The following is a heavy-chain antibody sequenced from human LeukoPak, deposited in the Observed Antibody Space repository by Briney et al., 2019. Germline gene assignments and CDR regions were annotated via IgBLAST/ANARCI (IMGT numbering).Heavy chain of an antibody. J-gene: IGHJ6*03. V-gene: IGHV3-48*01. D-gene: IGHD4-17*01. Sequence: GGSLRLSCAASGFTFSSYSMNWVRQAPGKGLAWVSYISSSSSTIYYADSVKGRFTISRDNAKNPLYLQMNSLRAEDTAVYYCARFSEYGDYYYYYYMDVWGKGTTVTVSS. CDR1: GFTFSSYS. CDR3: ARFSEYGDYYYYYYMDV. CDR2: ISSSSSTI.